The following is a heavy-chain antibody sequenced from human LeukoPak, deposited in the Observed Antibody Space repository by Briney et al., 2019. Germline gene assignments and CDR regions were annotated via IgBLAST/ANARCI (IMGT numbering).Heavy chain of an antibody. CDR3: ALFTYYYDSSGYYPGDY. Sequence: ASVKVSCKASGYTFTSYGISWVRQAPGQGLEWMGWISAYNGNTNYAQKLQGRVTMTTDTSTSTAYMELRSLRSDDTAVYYCALFTYYYDSSGYYPGDYWGQETLVTVSS. CDR2: ISAYNGNT. CDR1: GYTFTSYG. V-gene: IGHV1-18*01. D-gene: IGHD3-22*01. J-gene: IGHJ4*02.